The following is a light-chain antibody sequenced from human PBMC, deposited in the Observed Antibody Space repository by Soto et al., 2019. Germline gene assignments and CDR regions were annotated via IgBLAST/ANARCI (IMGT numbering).Light chain of an antibody. CDR2: DAS. CDR3: QQLRIYLSP. J-gene: IGKJ4*01. CDR1: QNIRNW. Sequence: DVKMRQSPSTLSDSIGDSVTIPCLASQNIRNWLAWYQQKPGKAPKLLICDASTLYSGVPSRFSGSGSGTDFTLTISGLQPEDFAAYYCQQLRIYLSPFGGGT. V-gene: IGKV1-5*01.